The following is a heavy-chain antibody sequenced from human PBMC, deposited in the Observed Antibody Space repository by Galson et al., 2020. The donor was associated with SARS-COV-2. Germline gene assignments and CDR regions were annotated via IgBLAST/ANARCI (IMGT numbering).Heavy chain of an antibody. J-gene: IGHJ4*02. V-gene: IGHV3-30-3*01. Sequence: GGSLRLSCAASGFTFSSYAMHWVRQAPGKGLEWVAVISYDGSDKYYADSVKGRFTISRDNSKNTLYLQMNSLRAEDTAVYYFARDAAYYYGSGICLTDYWGQGTLVTVSS. CDR3: ARDAAYYYGSGICLTDY. D-gene: IGHD3-10*01. CDR1: GFTFSSYA. CDR2: ISYDGSDK.